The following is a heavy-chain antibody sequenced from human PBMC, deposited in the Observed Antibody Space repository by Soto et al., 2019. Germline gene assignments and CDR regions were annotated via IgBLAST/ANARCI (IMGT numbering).Heavy chain of an antibody. V-gene: IGHV4-4*02. D-gene: IGHD3-16*02. CDR1: GASISSSNC. J-gene: IGHJ6*02. CDR3: ASRSYAMDI. CDR2: IFHNGNT. Sequence: QGQLQESGPGLVKPSGALSLTCAVSGASISSSNCWSWVRQPPGKGLEWIGEIFHNGNTYSNPSLTCRVTMSVDKSKTQFSLNLNSVTAADTAVYYCASRSYAMDIWGQGTTVTVSS.